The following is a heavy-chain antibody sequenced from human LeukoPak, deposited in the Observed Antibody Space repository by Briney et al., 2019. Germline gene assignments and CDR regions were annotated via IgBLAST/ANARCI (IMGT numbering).Heavy chain of an antibody. CDR2: ISSSSSYI. CDR1: GFTFSSYS. CDR3: ARGGMVRRVMGAFDI. V-gene: IGHV3-21*01. D-gene: IGHD3-10*01. J-gene: IGHJ3*02. Sequence: GGSLRLSCAASGFTFSSYSMNWVRQAPGKGLEWVSSISSSSSYIYYADSVKGRFTISRDNAKNSLYLQMNSLRAEDTAVFYCARGGMVRRVMGAFDIWGQGTLVTVSS.